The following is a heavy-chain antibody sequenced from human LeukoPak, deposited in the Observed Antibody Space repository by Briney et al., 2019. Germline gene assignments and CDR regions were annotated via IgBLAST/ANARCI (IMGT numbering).Heavy chain of an antibody. CDR1: GFTVSSNY. Sequence: PGGSMRLSCAASGFTVSSNYMSWDRQAPGEGLEWVSVIYSGGSTYYADSVKGRFTISRDNSKNTLYLQMNSLRAEDTAVYYCAAEKIDILTGYLKGGFQPCGQGKLVTVSS. CDR2: IYSGGST. J-gene: IGHJ1*01. D-gene: IGHD3-9*01. V-gene: IGHV3-53*01. CDR3: AAEKIDILTGYLKGGFQP.